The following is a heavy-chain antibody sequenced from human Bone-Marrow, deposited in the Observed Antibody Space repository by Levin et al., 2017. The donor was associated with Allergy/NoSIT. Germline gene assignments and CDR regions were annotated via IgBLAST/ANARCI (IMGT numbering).Heavy chain of an antibody. CDR2: INTNTGNP. CDR3: ATPGMGAVAGYYFDY. J-gene: IGHJ4*02. V-gene: IGHV7-4-1*02. D-gene: IGHD6-19*01. Sequence: GESLKISCKASGYTFTSYAMNWVRQAPGQGLEWMGWINTNTGNPTYAQGFTGRFVFSLDTSVSTAYLQISSLKAEDTAVYYCATPGMGAVAGYYFDYWGQGTLVTVSS. CDR1: GYTFTSYA.